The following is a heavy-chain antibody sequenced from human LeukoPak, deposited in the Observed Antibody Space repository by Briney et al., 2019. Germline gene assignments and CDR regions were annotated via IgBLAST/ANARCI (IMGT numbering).Heavy chain of an antibody. CDR1: GYTFTGYY. CDR2: INPNSGGT. CDR3: ARSIIVVVPADDYGMDV. Sequence: ASVKVSCKASGYTFTGYYMHWVRQAPGQGLEWMGWINPNSGGTNYAQKFQGWVTMTRDTSISTAYMELSRLRSDDTAVYYCARSIIVVVPADDYGMDVWGKGTTATVSS. D-gene: IGHD2-2*01. V-gene: IGHV1-2*04. J-gene: IGHJ6*04.